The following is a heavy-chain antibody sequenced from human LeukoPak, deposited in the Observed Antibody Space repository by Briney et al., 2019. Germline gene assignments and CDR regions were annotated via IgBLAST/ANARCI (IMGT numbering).Heavy chain of an antibody. Sequence: PSETLSLTCAVYGGSFSGYYWSWIRQPPGKGLEWIEEINHSGSTNYNPSLKSRVTISIDTSKNQLSLKLSSMTAADTAVYYCARTDSSTNLDYWGQGTLVTVSS. CDR3: ARTDSSTNLDY. D-gene: IGHD2-2*01. J-gene: IGHJ4*02. V-gene: IGHV4-34*01. CDR1: GGSFSGYY. CDR2: INHSGST.